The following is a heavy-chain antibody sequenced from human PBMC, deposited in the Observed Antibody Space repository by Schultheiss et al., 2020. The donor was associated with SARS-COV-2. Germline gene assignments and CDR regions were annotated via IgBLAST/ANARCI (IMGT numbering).Heavy chain of an antibody. J-gene: IGHJ6*02. D-gene: IGHD4-23*01. CDR1: GGTFSSYA. CDR3: ASLGSDGGIPNYYYHGMDV. CDR2: IIPIFGIA. Sequence: SVKVSCKASGGTFSSYAISWVRQAPGQGLEWMGRIIPIFGIANYAQKFQGRVTITRDTSASTAYMELSSLRSEDTAVYYCASLGSDGGIPNYYYHGMDVWGQGTTVTVSS. V-gene: IGHV1-69*04.